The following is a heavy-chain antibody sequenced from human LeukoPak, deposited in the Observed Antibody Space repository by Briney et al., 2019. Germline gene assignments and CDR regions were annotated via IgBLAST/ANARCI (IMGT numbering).Heavy chain of an antibody. CDR1: GGSITSGYYY. Sequence: PSQTLSLTCTVSGGSITSGYYYWSWIRQPAGRGLEWIGRFYSSGGTKYNPSLESRVTISVDTSKNQFSLNLKSVTAADTAVYYCARRIVGTGEYWYFDLWGRGTLVTVSS. D-gene: IGHD7-27*01. CDR2: FYSSGGT. CDR3: ARRIVGTGEYWYFDL. V-gene: IGHV4-61*02. J-gene: IGHJ2*01.